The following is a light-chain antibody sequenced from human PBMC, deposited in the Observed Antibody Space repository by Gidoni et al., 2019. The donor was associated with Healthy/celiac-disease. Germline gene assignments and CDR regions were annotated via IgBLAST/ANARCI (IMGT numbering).Light chain of an antibody. CDR1: QSVSST. Sequence: MTQSPATLSVSPGERATLSCRASQSVSSTLAWYQQKPGQAPRPLIYGASTRATGVPARFSGSGSGTEFTLTISSLQSEDFAVYYCQHHNNWPPRTFXQXTKVEIK. J-gene: IGKJ1*01. CDR2: GAS. CDR3: QHHNNWPPRT. V-gene: IGKV3-15*01.